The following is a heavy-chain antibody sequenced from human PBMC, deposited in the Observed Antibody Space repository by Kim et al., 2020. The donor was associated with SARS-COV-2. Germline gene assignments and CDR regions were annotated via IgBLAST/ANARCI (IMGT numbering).Heavy chain of an antibody. D-gene: IGHD6-13*01. CDR2: INHSGST. CDR3: ARGQAAAGTGPGGFDN. CDR1: GGSFSGYY. Sequence: SETLSLTCAVYGGSFSGYYWSWIRQPPGKGLEWIGEINHSGSTNYNPSLKSRVTISVDTSKNQFSLKLSSVTAADTAVYYCARGQAAAGTGPGGFDNWGQGTLVTVSS. V-gene: IGHV4-34*01. J-gene: IGHJ4*02.